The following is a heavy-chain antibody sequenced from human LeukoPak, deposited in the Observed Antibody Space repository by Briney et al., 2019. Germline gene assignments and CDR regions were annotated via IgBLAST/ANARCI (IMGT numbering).Heavy chain of an antibody. CDR2: INPNSGGT. CDR1: GYTFTSYA. V-gene: IGHV1-2*02. J-gene: IGHJ4*02. Sequence: ASVKVSCKASGYTFTSYAMNWVRQAPGQGLEWMGWINPNSGGTNYAQKFQGRVAMTRDTSISTAYMELSRLRSDDTAMYYCARDNYYDSSGYPYYFDYWGQGTLVTVSS. D-gene: IGHD3-22*01. CDR3: ARDNYYDSSGYPYYFDY.